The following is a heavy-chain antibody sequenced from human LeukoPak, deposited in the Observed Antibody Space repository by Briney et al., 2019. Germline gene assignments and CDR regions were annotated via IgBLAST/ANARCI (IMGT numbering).Heavy chain of an antibody. V-gene: IGHV1-46*01. D-gene: IGHD6-13*01. J-gene: IGHJ6*02. CDR3: ARAGTALRFRYGMDV. CDR2: INPSGGST. CDR1: GHTFTSYY. Sequence: ASVKVSCKASGHTFTSYYMHWVRQAPGQGLEWMGIINPSGGSTSYAQKFQGRVTMTRDTSTSTVYMELSSLRSEDTAVYYCARAGTALRFRYGMDVWGQGTTVTVSS.